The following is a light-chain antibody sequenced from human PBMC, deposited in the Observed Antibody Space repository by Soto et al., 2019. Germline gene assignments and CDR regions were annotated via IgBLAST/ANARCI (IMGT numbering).Light chain of an antibody. Sequence: QSALTQPASVSGSPGQSITISCTGTSSDVGGYNFVSWYQQHPGRAPKLMIFDVTNRPSGVSNRFSGSKSGNTASLTISGLQAEDEADYYCSSYSPVNSLVFGGGTKLTVL. CDR1: SSDVGGYNF. V-gene: IGLV2-14*03. J-gene: IGLJ3*02. CDR3: SSYSPVNSLV. CDR2: DVT.